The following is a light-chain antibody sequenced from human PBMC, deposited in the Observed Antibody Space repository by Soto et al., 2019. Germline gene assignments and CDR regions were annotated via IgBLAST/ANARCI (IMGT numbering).Light chain of an antibody. J-gene: IGKJ1*01. CDR3: QQYNNWRT. CDR2: GAS. Sequence: VVMTHSPATLSVSPCERATLSARASQSVSSNLAWYQQKPGQAPRLLIYGASTRATGIPARFSGSGSGTEFALTISNLQSEDFAVYFCQQYNNWRTFGQGTKVDI. CDR1: QSVSSN. V-gene: IGKV3-15*01.